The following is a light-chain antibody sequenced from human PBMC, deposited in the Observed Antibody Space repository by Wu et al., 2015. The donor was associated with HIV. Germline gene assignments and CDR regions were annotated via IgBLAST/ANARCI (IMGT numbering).Light chain of an antibody. CDR1: QDIRNS. J-gene: IGKJ2*01. CDR3: QQYNS. V-gene: IGKV1-5*03. Sequence: DIQMTQSPSSLSASVGDRVSISCRASQDIRNSLAWYQQKPGKAPKLLIYRASTLESGVPSRFSGSGSGTEFTLTISSLQPDDFATYYCQQYNSFGQGTKLEIK. CDR2: RAS.